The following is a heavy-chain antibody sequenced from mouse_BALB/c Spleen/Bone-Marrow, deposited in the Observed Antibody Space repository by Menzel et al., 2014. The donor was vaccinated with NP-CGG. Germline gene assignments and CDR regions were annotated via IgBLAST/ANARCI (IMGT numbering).Heavy chain of an antibody. D-gene: IGHD1-1*01. V-gene: IGHV1-7*01. J-gene: IGHJ4*01. CDR3: ARQITTVDYAMDY. CDR2: INPSTGYT. CDR1: GYTFTSYW. Sequence: QVQLQQSGAELAKPGASVKMSCKASGYTFTSYWMHWVKQRPGQGLEWIGYINPSTGYTEYNQKSKDKATLTADKSSSTAYMQLGSLTSEDSAVYYCARQITTVDYAMDYWGQGTSVTVSS.